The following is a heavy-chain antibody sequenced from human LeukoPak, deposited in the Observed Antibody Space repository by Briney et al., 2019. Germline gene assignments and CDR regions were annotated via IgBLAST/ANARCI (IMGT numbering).Heavy chain of an antibody. D-gene: IGHD3-3*01. J-gene: IGHJ6*02. V-gene: IGHV1-18*01. Sequence: ASVKVSCKASGYTFTSYGISWVRQAPGQGLEWMGWISAYNGNTNYAQKLQGRVTITRDTSASTAYMELSSLRSEDTAVYYCAGADDFWSGYPIYYYYGMDVWGQGTTVTVSS. CDR2: ISAYNGNT. CDR3: AGADDFWSGYPIYYYYGMDV. CDR1: GYTFTSYG.